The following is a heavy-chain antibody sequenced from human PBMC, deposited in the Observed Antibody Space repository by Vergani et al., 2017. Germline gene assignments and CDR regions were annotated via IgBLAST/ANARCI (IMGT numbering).Heavy chain of an antibody. CDR3: ARESQGYYYDKERAFDI. D-gene: IGHD3-22*01. CDR2: INPNSGGT. J-gene: IGHJ3*02. CDR1: GYTFTSYY. Sequence: QVQLVQSGAEVKKPGASVKVSCKASGYTFTSYYMHWVRQAPGQGLEWMGWINPNSGGTNYAQKFQGWVTMTRDTSISTAYMELSRLRSDDTAVYYCARESQGYYYDKERAFDIWGQGTMVTVSS. V-gene: IGHV1-2*04.